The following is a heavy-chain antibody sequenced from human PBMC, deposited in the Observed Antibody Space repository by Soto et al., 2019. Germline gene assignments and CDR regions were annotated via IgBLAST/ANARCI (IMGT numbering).Heavy chain of an antibody. CDR3: ARVPQHYCYYMDV. CDR2: IYYSGST. V-gene: IGHV4-31*03. CDR1: GGSISSGGYY. J-gene: IGHJ6*03. Sequence: SETLSLTCTVSGGSISSGGYYWSWIRQHPGKGLEWIGYIYYSGSTYYNPSLKSRVTISVDTSKNQFSLKLSSVTAADTAVYYCARVPQHYCYYMDVWGKGTTVTVYS.